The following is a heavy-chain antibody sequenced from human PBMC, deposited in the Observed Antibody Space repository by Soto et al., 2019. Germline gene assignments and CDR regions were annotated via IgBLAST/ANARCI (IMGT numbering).Heavy chain of an antibody. CDR3: ARAPYPPTMLGVVRPYFFNH. Sequence: SETLSLTCTVSGDSISSGGSYWNWIRQRPGKGLEWMGYIFYSGSFYYTPSLRGRVMMSADTSKNQFYLRLSSVTAADTAVYYCARAPYPPTMLGVVRPYFFNHGGKGTLGAVSS. CDR1: GDSISSGGSY. D-gene: IGHD3-3*01. J-gene: IGHJ4*02. V-gene: IGHV4-31*03. CDR2: IFYSGSF.